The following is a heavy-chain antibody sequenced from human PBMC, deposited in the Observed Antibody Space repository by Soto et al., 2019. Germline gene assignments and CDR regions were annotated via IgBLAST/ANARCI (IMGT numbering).Heavy chain of an antibody. CDR1: GYTFTNLG. CDR3: ARDKYRASNGWFDP. D-gene: IGHD5-12*01. V-gene: IGHV1-18*01. J-gene: IGHJ5*02. CDR2: ISAYNGKT. Sequence: QVQLVQSGAEVKKPGASVKVSCKASGYTFTNLGINWVRQAPGQGLEWMGWISAYNGKTDSAQKFVDRLTMTTDTSTNTVYMELRSLRSDDTAIYYCARDKYRASNGWFDPWGQGTLVTVSS.